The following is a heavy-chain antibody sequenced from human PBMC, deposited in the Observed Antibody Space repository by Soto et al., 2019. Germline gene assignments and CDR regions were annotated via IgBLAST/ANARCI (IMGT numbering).Heavy chain of an antibody. CDR3: ASLAAAGNDDAFDI. CDR1: GYTFTGYY. J-gene: IGHJ3*02. D-gene: IGHD6-13*01. CDR2: INPNSGGT. Sequence: ASVKVSCKASGYTFTGYYMHWVRQAPGQGLEWMGWINPNSGGTNYAQKFQGWVTMTRDTSISTAYMELSRLRSDDTAVYYCASLAAAGNDDAFDIWGQGTVVTVSS. V-gene: IGHV1-2*04.